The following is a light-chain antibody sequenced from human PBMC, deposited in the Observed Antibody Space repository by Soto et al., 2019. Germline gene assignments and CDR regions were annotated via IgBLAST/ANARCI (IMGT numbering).Light chain of an antibody. J-gene: IGKJ1*01. CDR3: QQYGRSGT. CDR2: GAS. Sequence: EIVLTQSPGTLSLSPGERATLSCRASQSVSNNYLAWYQQKPGQAPRLLIYGASNRATGLPDRFSGSGSGTDFTLTISSLEPEDFAVYYCQQYGRSGTFGQGTKVEIK. V-gene: IGKV3-20*01. CDR1: QSVSNNY.